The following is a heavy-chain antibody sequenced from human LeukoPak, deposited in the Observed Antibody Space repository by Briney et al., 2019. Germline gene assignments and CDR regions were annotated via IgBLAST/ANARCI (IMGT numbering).Heavy chain of an antibody. CDR1: GGSTSSSSYY. D-gene: IGHD3-10*01. CDR3: ARSYGSGRADYYMDV. J-gene: IGHJ6*03. Sequence: PSETLSLTCTVSGGSTSSSSYYWGWIRQPPGKGLEWIGSIYYSGSTYYNPSLKSRVTISVDTSKNQFSLKLSSVTAADTAVYYCARSYGSGRADYYMDVWGKGTTVTVSS. V-gene: IGHV4-39*07. CDR2: IYYSGST.